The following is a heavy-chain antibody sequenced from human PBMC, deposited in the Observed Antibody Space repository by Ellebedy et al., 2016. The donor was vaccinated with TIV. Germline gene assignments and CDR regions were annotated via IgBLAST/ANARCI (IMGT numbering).Heavy chain of an antibody. CDR1: GFSFSWHW. Sequence: GESLKISCAASGFSFSWHWMHWVRQAPGKGLVWVSRMNSDGSSTNYADSVKGRFTISRDNAKNTLYLQMHSLRAEDTAVYYCVRARPYCGGDCFSFGNWGQGSLVTVSS. J-gene: IGHJ4*02. CDR2: MNSDGSST. CDR3: VRARPYCGGDCFSFGN. D-gene: IGHD2-21*02. V-gene: IGHV3-74*01.